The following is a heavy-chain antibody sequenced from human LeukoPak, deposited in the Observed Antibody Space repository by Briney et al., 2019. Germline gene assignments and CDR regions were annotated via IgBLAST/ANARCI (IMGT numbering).Heavy chain of an antibody. CDR3: VRAVGGNDGRTFGY. V-gene: IGHV3-48*01. CDR1: GFTFNTYT. Sequence: GGSLRLSCAASGFTFNTYTMNWVRQAPGKGLEWVSYISGSSGIIDYADSVRGRFTISRDNAKNSLYLQMNSLRAEDTAMYYCVRAVGGNDGRTFGYWAQGTLVTVSS. CDR2: ISGSSGII. J-gene: IGHJ4*02. D-gene: IGHD3-3*01.